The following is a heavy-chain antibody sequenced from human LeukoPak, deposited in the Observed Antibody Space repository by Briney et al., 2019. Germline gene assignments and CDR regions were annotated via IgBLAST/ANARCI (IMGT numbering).Heavy chain of an antibody. V-gene: IGHV3-53*01. D-gene: IGHD3-10*01. CDR2: IYSGGST. J-gene: IGHJ1*01. Sequence: GGSLGLSCAASGFTVSSNYMSWVRQAPGKGLEWVSVIYSGGSTYYADSVKGRFTISSDNSKNTLYLQMNSLRAEDTAVYYCARVAGFEYFQYWGQGTLVTVSS. CDR3: ARVAGFEYFQY. CDR1: GFTVSSNY.